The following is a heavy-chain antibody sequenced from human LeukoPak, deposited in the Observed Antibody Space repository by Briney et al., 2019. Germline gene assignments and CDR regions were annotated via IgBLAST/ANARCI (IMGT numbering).Heavy chain of an antibody. CDR3: AKGGSSAFITRWGAFDI. V-gene: IGHV3-23*01. CDR1: GFTFSSYG. D-gene: IGHD2-2*01. J-gene: IGHJ3*02. CDR2: IGGRDGST. Sequence: GGSLRLSCAASGFTFSSYGMSWVRQAPGKGLEWVSAIGGRDGSTYYADSVKGRLTISRDNSKNTLYLQMNSLRAEDTAVYYCAKGGSSAFITRWGAFDIWGQGTMVTVSS.